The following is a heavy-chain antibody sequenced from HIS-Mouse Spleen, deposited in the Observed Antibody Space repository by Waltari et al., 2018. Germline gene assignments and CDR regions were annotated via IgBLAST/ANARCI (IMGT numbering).Heavy chain of an antibody. CDR2: IYYSGST. J-gene: IGHJ2*01. V-gene: IGHV4-39*07. D-gene: IGHD6-13*01. Sequence: QLQLQESGPGLVKPSETLSLTCTVSGGSISSSSYYWGWFRPPPGKGLDWIGSIYYSGSTYYNPSLKSRVTISVDTSKNQFSLKLSSVTAADTAVYYCAREIPYSSSWYDWYFDLWGRGTLVTVSS. CDR1: GGSISSSSYY. CDR3: AREIPYSSSWYDWYFDL.